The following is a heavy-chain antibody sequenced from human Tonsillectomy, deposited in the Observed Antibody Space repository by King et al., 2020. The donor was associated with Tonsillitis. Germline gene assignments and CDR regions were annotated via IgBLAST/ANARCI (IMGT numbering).Heavy chain of an antibody. CDR2: ISGYNGYS. V-gene: IGHV1-18*04. CDR1: GYTFTSHG. D-gene: IGHD3-16*01. CDR3: VRDLGWGLVSFDY. Sequence: QLVQSGPEVKKPGASVKVSCKATGYTFTSHGVSWVRQAPGQGLEWMGWISGYNGYSNYAHKVQGRVTMTTNTSTSTAYMELRSLRSDDTAVYYCVRDLGWGLVSFDYWGQGTLVTVSS. J-gene: IGHJ4*02.